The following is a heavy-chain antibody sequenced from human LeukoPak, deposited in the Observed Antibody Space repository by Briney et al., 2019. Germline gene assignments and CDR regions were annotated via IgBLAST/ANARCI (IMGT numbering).Heavy chain of an antibody. CDR1: GFSLTTSGVN. CDR2: IYGDDAK. V-gene: IGHV2-5*02. CDR3: AHSHDILTGHRFDY. Sequence: ESGPPLVKPTQTLTLTCTFSGFSLTTSGVNVGWIRQPPGKALEWLALIYGDDAKRYSPSLKSRLTITKDHSKNQVVLTMTDMDPVDTATYYCAHSHDILTGHRFDYWGQGTLVTVSS. J-gene: IGHJ4*02. D-gene: IGHD3-9*01.